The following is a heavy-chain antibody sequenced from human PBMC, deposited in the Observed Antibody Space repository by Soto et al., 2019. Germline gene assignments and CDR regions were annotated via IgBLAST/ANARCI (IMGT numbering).Heavy chain of an antibody. CDR1: GGTFSSYA. CDR3: ASLQGRGSSGWPDNWFDP. V-gene: IGHV1-69*01. CDR2: IIPIFGTA. J-gene: IGHJ5*02. D-gene: IGHD6-19*01. Sequence: QVQLVQSGAEVKKPGSSVKVSCKASGGTFSSYAISWVRQAPGQGLEWMGGIIPIFGTANYAQKFQGRVTITADESTSTADMELSSLRSEDTAVYYWASLQGRGSSGWPDNWFDPWGQGTLVTVSS.